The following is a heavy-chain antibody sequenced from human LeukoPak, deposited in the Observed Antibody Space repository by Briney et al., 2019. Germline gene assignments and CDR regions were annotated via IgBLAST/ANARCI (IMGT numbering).Heavy chain of an antibody. CDR1: GGSISSSSYY. D-gene: IGHD3-9*01. CDR2: IYYSGST. Sequence: SETLSLTCTVSGGSISSSSYYWGWIRQPPGKGLEWIGSIYYSGSTYYNPSPKSRVTISVDTSKNQFSLKLSSVTAADTAVYYCARDVLRYFDWLSPRPYFVDYWGQGTLVTVSS. V-gene: IGHV4-39*07. J-gene: IGHJ4*02. CDR3: ARDVLRYFDWLSPRPYFVDY.